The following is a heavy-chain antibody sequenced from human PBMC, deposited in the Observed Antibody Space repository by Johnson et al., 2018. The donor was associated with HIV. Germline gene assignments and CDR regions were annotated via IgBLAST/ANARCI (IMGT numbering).Heavy chain of an antibody. J-gene: IGHJ3*02. V-gene: IGHV3-30*04. D-gene: IGHD1-7*01. CDR2: ISYDGSNK. Sequence: QVQLVESGGGVVQPERSLRLSCSASGFTFSSYAMHWVRQAPGKGLEWVACISYDGSNKYYAGSVKGRFTISRDNSKNTLYLQMNSLRAEDTAVYYFAKYKDNWNYGAFDIWGQGTMVTVSS. CDR1: GFTFSSYA. CDR3: AKYKDNWNYGAFDI.